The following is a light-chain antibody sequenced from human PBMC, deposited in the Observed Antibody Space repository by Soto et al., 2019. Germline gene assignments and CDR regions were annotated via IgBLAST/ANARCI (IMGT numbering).Light chain of an antibody. V-gene: IGKV3D-11*01. CDR2: DAS. CDR3: QLRSNWQVT. Sequence: EIVLTQSPATLSLSPGERATLSCRASQGVSSYLAWYQQKPGQTPRLLIYDASNRATGVPARFSGSGPGTDFTLTISSLAPEDFAVYHCQLRSNWQVTFGGGTKVEIK. CDR1: QGVSSY. J-gene: IGKJ4*01.